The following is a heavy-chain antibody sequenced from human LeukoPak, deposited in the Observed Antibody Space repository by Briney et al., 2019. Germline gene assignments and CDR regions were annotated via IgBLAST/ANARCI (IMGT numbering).Heavy chain of an antibody. Sequence: ASVKVSCKASGYTFTSYYMHWVRQTPGQGLEWMGIINPSGGSTSYAQKFQGRVTMTRDTSTSTVYMELSSLRSEDTAVYYCARVGSSGDFDYWGQGTLVTVSS. J-gene: IGHJ4*02. CDR2: INPSGGST. D-gene: IGHD6-13*01. CDR1: GYTFTSYY. CDR3: ARVGSSGDFDY. V-gene: IGHV1-46*01.